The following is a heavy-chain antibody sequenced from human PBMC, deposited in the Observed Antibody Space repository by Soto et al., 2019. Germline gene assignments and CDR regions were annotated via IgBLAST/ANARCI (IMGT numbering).Heavy chain of an antibody. V-gene: IGHV4-39*02. Sequence: SETLSLTCTVSGGSISSYSWGWIRQPPGKGPEWIGTFYYSGSTYYNPSLKSRVTISVDTSKNQFFLKLSSVTAAGTAVYYCAREVGPDDAFDIWGQGTMVTVSS. CDR2: FYYSGST. J-gene: IGHJ3*02. CDR1: GGSISSYS. CDR3: AREVGPDDAFDI.